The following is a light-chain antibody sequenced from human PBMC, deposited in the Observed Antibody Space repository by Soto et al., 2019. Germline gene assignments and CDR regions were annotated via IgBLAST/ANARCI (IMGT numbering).Light chain of an antibody. J-gene: IGKJ1*01. CDR3: QQYNDYSWT. V-gene: IGKV1-5*03. Sequence: DIQMTQSPSTLSASVGDSVSINCRASQSISAWLAWYQQKPGKAPRLLIYKASTLEIGVPSRFSGSGSGTEFTLTTSSLQPDDVAIYYCQQYNDYSWTFGQGTKVDIK. CDR1: QSISAW. CDR2: KAS.